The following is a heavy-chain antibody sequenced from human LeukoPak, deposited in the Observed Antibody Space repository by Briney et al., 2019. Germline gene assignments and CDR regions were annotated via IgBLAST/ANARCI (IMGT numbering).Heavy chain of an antibody. CDR3: ARTQPVYSSSWYDPDYYFDY. V-gene: IGHV1-46*01. CDR2: INPSGGST. J-gene: IGHJ4*02. D-gene: IGHD6-13*01. CDR1: GYTFTSYY. Sequence: ASVKVSCKASGYTFTSYYMHWVRQAPGQGLEWMGIINPSGGSTSYAQKFQGRVTMTRDTSTSTVYMELSSLRSEDTAVYYCARTQPVYSSSWYDPDYYFDYWGQGTLVTVSS.